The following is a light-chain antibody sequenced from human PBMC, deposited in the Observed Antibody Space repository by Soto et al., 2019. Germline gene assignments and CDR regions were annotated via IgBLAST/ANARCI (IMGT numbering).Light chain of an antibody. CDR2: GAS. CDR1: QSVSSD. V-gene: IGKV3-15*01. Sequence: EILMTQSPATLSVSPGERPTLSCRAGQSVSSDLAWYQQKPGQAPRLLIYGASTRATGIPARFNGSGSGTAFTLTISSLQSEDFAIYYCQQYNDWPYTFGQGTNLEIK. CDR3: QQYNDWPYT. J-gene: IGKJ2*01.